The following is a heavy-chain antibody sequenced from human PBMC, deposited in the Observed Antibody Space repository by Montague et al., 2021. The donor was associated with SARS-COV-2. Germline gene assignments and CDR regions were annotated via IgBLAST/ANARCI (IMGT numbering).Heavy chain of an antibody. V-gene: IGHV4-59*01. J-gene: IGHJ6*02. CDR2: ISDSGST. D-gene: IGHD3-10*01. CDR1: GTSITSYY. CDR3: ARGCLSYVSAGSHCYGMDV. Sequence: SETLSLTCGVSGTSITSYYWNWIRQPPGEGLEWIGYISDSGSTXXXPSXXXRVTMSVDTSKNQMSLNLTSVTAADTAVYYCARGCLSYVSAGSHCYGMDVWGQGTTVTVSS.